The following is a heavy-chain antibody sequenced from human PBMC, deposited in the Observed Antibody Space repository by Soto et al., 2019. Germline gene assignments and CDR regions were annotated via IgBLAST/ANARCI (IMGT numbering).Heavy chain of an antibody. CDR2: ISYDGSNK. J-gene: IGHJ2*01. CDR3: AKGGIHTHGYFDL. CDR1: GFTFSSYG. D-gene: IGHD6-13*01. Sequence: QVQLVESGGGVVQPGRSLRLSCAASGFTFSSYGMHWVRQAPGKGLEWVAVISYDGSNKYYADSVKGRFTISRDNSKNTVYRQMNRLRAEDSAVYYWAKGGIHTHGYFDLWGRGTLVTVSS. V-gene: IGHV3-30*18.